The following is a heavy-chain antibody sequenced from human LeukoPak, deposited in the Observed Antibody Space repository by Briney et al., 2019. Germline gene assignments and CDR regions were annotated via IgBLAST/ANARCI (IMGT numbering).Heavy chain of an antibody. Sequence: ASVKVSCTASGYTFTSYSIHWVRQAPGQGLEWMGIMKPSGGATNYAQKFQGRVTMTRDTSTSTVYLEVSSLRSEDTAVYYCARGNPVDSWGQGTLVTVSS. V-gene: IGHV1-46*01. CDR3: ARGNPVDS. CDR2: MKPSGGAT. CDR1: GYTFTSYS. J-gene: IGHJ4*02.